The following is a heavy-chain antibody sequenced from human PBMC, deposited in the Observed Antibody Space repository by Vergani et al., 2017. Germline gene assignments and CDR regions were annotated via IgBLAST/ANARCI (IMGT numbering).Heavy chain of an antibody. J-gene: IGHJ4*02. D-gene: IGHD3/OR15-3a*01. CDR2: IYYSGST. V-gene: IGHV4-59*08. CDR3: ARLDFYVDY. Sequence: QVQLQESGPGLVKPSETLSLTCTVSGGSISSYYWSWIRQPPGKGLEWIGYIYYSGSTNYNPSLKSRVTISVDTSKNQFSLKLSSVTAADTAVYYCARLDFYVDYWGQGTLVTVSS. CDR1: GGSISSYY.